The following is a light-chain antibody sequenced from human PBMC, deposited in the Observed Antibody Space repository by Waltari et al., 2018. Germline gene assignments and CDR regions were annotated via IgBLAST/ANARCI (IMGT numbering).Light chain of an antibody. CDR1: ESVLYSSNNKNH. CDR2: WAS. V-gene: IGKV4-1*01. Sequence: DIVMTLSPESLAVSLGERATINCKSSESVLYSSNNKNHLAWYQQKPGQPPKLLLYWASTRKSGVPDRFSGSGSETDFTLTVTSLQAEDVAVYYCQQYYSTPLTFGGGTKVELK. CDR3: QQYYSTPLT. J-gene: IGKJ4*01.